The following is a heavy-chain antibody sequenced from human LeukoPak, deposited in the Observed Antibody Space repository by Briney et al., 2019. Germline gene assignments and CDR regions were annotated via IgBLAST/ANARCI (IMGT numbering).Heavy chain of an antibody. CDR2: ISGSGGST. Sequence: PGGSLRLSCAASGFTFSSYAMSWVRQAPGKGLEWVSAISGSGGSTYYADSVKGRFTISRDNSKNTLYLRMNSLRAEDTAVYYCAKDPASSWLATPLDYWGQGTLVTVPS. J-gene: IGHJ4*02. V-gene: IGHV3-23*01. D-gene: IGHD6-13*01. CDR1: GFTFSSYA. CDR3: AKDPASSWLATPLDY.